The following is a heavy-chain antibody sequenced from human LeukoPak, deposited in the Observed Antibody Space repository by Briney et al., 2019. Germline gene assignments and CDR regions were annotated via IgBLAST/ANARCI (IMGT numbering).Heavy chain of an antibody. Sequence: GGSLRLSCAASGFTFSNYWMTWVRQAPGKGLEWVANIKQDGSEKNYVDSVKGRFTISRDNAKNSLYLQMNSLRADDTAVYYCARDPAEGGSSGKDVWGKGTTVTVSS. CDR1: GFTFSNYW. D-gene: IGHD2-15*01. J-gene: IGHJ6*04. CDR2: IKQDGSEK. V-gene: IGHV3-7*01. CDR3: ARDPAEGGSSGKDV.